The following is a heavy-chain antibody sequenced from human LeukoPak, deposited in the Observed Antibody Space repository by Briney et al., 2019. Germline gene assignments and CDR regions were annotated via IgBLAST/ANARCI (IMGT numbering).Heavy chain of an antibody. V-gene: IGHV3-23*01. J-gene: IGHJ4*02. Sequence: PGGSLRLSCAASVFIFSSYGMSWVRQAPAKGLEWVAAISGSGGSTYYADSVKGRFTISRDNSKNTLYLQMNSLRAEDTAVYFCASTSGIVGAEPLDYWGQGTLVTVSS. D-gene: IGHD1-26*01. CDR1: VFIFSSYG. CDR2: ISGSGGST. CDR3: ASTSGIVGAEPLDY.